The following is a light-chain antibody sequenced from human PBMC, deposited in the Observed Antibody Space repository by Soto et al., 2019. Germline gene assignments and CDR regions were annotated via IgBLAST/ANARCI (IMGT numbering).Light chain of an antibody. V-gene: IGKV3-20*01. J-gene: IGKJ1*01. CDR1: QSVSSSY. CDR2: GAS. Sequence: EIVLTQSPGTLSVSPGERATLSWRASQSVSSSYLAWYQQKPGQAPTLLIYGASSRATGIPDRLSGSGSGTDFTLTISSLQREDFATYYCQQRYYNPTFGQGTKVDI. CDR3: QQRYYNPT.